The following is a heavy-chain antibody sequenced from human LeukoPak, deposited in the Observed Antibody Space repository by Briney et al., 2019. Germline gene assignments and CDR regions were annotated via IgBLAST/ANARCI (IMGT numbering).Heavy chain of an antibody. CDR1: GFTFSSYG. V-gene: IGHV3-30*18. Sequence: PGGSLRLSCAASGFTFSSYGMHWVRQAPGKGLEWVAVISYDGSNKYYADSVKGRFTISRDNSKNTLYLQMNSLRAEDTAVYYCAKVYPLSLWFGELGYWGQGTLVTVSS. CDR2: ISYDGSNK. D-gene: IGHD3-10*01. J-gene: IGHJ4*02. CDR3: AKVYPLSLWFGELGY.